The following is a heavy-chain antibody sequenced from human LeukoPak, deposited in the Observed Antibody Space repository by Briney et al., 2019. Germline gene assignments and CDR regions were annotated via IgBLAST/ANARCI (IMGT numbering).Heavy chain of an antibody. CDR1: GFTFSSYE. CDR2: ISSSCSTI. V-gene: IGHV3-48*03. Sequence: GSLRLSCAASGFTFSSYEMNWVRQAPGKGLEWVSYISSSCSTIYYADSVKGRFTISRDNAKNSLYLQMNSLRAEDTAVYYCARVSPSRLYFQHWGQGTLVTVSS. J-gene: IGHJ1*01. CDR3: ARVSPSRLYFQH.